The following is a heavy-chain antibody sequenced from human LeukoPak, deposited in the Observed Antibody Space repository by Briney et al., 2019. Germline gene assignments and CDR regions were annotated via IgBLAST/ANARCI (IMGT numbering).Heavy chain of an antibody. Sequence: PGGSLRLSCAASGFTFSNYAMTWVRQAPVKGLEWVSGISGSGDSTYYADSVEGRFTITRDNSKNTLYLQMNSLRAEDTALYHCTRTRGCSSTSCYADYWGQGTLVTVSS. J-gene: IGHJ4*02. CDR3: TRTRGCSSTSCYADY. V-gene: IGHV3-23*01. CDR1: GFTFSNYA. CDR2: ISGSGDST. D-gene: IGHD2-2*01.